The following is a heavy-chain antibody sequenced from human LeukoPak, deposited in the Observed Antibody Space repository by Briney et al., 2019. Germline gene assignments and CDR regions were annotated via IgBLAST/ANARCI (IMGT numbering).Heavy chain of an antibody. CDR1: GGSISSGGYY. CDR2: IYHTGST. Sequence: SQTLSLTCTVSGGSISSGGYYWSWIRQHPGKGLEWIGYIYHTGSTYYNPSLKSRVTMSVDTSENQFSLNLSSVTAADTAMYYCARRKAKTPNYFDYWGQGALVTVSS. V-gene: IGHV4-31*03. CDR3: ARRKAKTPNYFDY. J-gene: IGHJ4*02.